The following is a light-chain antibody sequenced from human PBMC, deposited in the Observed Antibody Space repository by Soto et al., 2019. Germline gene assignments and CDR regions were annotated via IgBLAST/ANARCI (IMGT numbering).Light chain of an antibody. J-gene: IGKJ1*01. CDR2: GAS. CDR3: QQYVSSPWT. V-gene: IGKV3-20*01. CDR1: QSISSSY. Sequence: EIVLTQSPGTLSLSQGERATLSCRASQSISSSYLAWYQQKPGQAPRPLIYGASSRATGIPDRFSGSGSGTDFTLTISRLEHEDFAVYYCQQYVSSPWTFGQGTKVDIK.